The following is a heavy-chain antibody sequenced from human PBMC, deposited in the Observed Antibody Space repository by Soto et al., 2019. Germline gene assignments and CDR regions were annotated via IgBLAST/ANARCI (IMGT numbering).Heavy chain of an antibody. D-gene: IGHD3-9*01. CDR2: IYPGDSDT. Sequence: GESLKISCKGSGYTFATHWIAWVLQMPGKGQEWMGIIYPGDSDTSYSPSFQGQVTISADKSFSTAYLQWSSLKASDTAIYFCARLELTGLDNWGQGTPVTVSS. CDR1: GYTFATHW. V-gene: IGHV5-51*01. CDR3: ARLELTGLDN. J-gene: IGHJ4*02.